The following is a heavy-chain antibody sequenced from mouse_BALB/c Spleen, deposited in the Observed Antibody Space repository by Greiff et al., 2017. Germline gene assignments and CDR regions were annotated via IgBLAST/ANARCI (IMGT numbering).Heavy chain of an antibody. CDR1: GFNIKDTY. Sequence: EVQLQQSGPELVKPGASVKLSCTASGFNIKDTYMHWVKQRPEQGLEWIGRIDPANGNTKYDPKFQGKATITADTSSNTAYLQLSSLTSEDTAVYYCARERDYYGSSPWFAYWGQGTLVTVSA. CDR3: ARERDYYGSSPWFAY. CDR2: IDPANGNT. V-gene: IGHV14-3*02. D-gene: IGHD1-1*01. J-gene: IGHJ3*01.